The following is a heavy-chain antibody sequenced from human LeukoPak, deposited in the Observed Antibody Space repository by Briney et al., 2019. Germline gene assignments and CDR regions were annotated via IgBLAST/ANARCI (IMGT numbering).Heavy chain of an antibody. CDR2: IKQDGSEK. V-gene: IGHV3-7*01. Sequence: GSLRLSCEASGFTFSSHWMSWVRQVPGKGLEWVAIIKQDGSEKDYVDSVTGRFTISRDNAKNSLYLQMNSLRDEDTAVYYCARDTSAWRYGMDVWGQGTTVTVSS. J-gene: IGHJ6*02. CDR1: GFTFSSHW. D-gene: IGHD6-19*01. CDR3: ARDTSAWRYGMDV.